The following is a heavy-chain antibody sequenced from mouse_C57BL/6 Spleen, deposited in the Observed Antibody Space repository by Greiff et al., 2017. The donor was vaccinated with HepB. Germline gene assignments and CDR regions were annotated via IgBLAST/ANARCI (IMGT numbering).Heavy chain of an antibody. D-gene: IGHD1-1*01. Sequence: VQLKESGGDLVKPGGSLKLSCAASGFTFSSYGMSWVRQTPDKRLEWVATISSGGSYTYYPDSVKGRFTISRDNAKNTLYLQMSSLKSEDTAMYYCARIGSSYYFDYWGQVTTLTVSS. CDR1: GFTFSSYG. CDR3: ARIGSSYYFDY. V-gene: IGHV5-6*01. J-gene: IGHJ2*01. CDR2: ISSGGSYT.